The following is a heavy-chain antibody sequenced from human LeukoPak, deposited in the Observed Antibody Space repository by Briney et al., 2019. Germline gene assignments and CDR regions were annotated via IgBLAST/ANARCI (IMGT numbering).Heavy chain of an antibody. D-gene: IGHD3-22*01. J-gene: IGHJ4*02. CDR2: IYTSGST. CDR3: ARDTGGYYDSSGYYVPYYFDY. CDR1: GGSISSNY. V-gene: IGHV4-4*07. Sequence: PSETLSLTCTVSGGSISSNYWSWIRQPAGKGLEWLGRIYTSGSTDYNPSLKSRVTMSVDTSKNQFSPKLSSVTAADTAVYYCARDTGGYYDSSGYYVPYYFDYWGQGTLVTVSS.